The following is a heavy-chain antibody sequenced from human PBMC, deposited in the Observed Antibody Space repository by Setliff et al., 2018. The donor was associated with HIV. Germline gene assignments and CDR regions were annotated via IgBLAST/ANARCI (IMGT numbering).Heavy chain of an antibody. J-gene: IGHJ6*03. CDR2: INPYSGDT. Sequence: ASVKVSCKASGGNFNNYALSWVRQAPGQGLEWMGRINPYSGDTNYAQKFQGRVTMTRDTSITTAYMELSRLRSDDTAVYYCARGSTAVNYYYYYMDVWGKGTTVTVSS. D-gene: IGHD2-2*01. CDR3: ARGSTAVNYYYYYMDV. CDR1: GGNFNNYA. V-gene: IGHV1-2*06.